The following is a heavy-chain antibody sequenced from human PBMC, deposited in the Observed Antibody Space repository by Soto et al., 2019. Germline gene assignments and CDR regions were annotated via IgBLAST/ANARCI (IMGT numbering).Heavy chain of an antibody. CDR2: ISSSGSTV. V-gene: IGHV3-11*01. J-gene: IGHJ5*02. D-gene: IGHD2-21*02. CDR3: ARVLVFYGGFDP. CDR1: GFTFTDYY. Sequence: GESLKISCAVSGFTFTDYYMSWIRQAPGKGLEWVSYISSSGSTVYYADSVKGRFTISRDNAKNSLYLQMNSLRAEDTAVYYCARVLVFYGGFDPWGQGTLVTVSS.